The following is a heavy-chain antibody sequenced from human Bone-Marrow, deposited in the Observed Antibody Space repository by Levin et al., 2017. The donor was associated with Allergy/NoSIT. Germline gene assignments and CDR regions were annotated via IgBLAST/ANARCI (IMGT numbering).Heavy chain of an antibody. D-gene: IGHD2-8*01. CDR2: IYPGDSDT. Sequence: GESLKISCKGFGYSFTTYWIGWVRQMPGKGLEWMGIIYPGDSDTRYSPSFQGQVTITADKSIRTAFLQWSSLKASDTAMYYCARLGAEVCTWSQFDYWGQGTLVTVSS. V-gene: IGHV5-51*01. CDR1: GYSFTTYW. CDR3: ARLGAEVCTWSQFDY. J-gene: IGHJ4*02.